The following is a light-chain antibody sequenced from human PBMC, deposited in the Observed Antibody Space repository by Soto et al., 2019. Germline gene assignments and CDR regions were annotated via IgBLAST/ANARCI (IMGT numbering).Light chain of an antibody. CDR2: DAS. Sequence: IVLTQSPATLSLSPGERATLSCRARQSVSSDLAWYQQKPGQAPRLLIYDASNRATGIPARFSGSGSGTDFTLIISSLEPEDSAVYYCLQHYSYPNTFGQGTKLEI. V-gene: IGKV3-11*01. CDR3: LQHYSYPNT. CDR1: QSVSSD. J-gene: IGKJ2*01.